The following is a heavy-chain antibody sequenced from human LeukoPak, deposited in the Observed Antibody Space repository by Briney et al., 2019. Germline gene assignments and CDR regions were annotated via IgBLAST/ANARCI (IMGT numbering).Heavy chain of an antibody. CDR2: IGLAGDT. Sequence: GGSLRLSCAADGFTFSNYDIHWVRQLTGKGLEWVSGIGLAGDTYYPGSVKGRFTISRENAKNSVYLQMNSLRVDDTAVYYCARGPPLGIGPPGYYGMDVWGQGARVTVSS. D-gene: IGHD3-16*01. J-gene: IGHJ6*02. CDR3: ARGPPLGIGPPGYYGMDV. V-gene: IGHV3-13*01. CDR1: GFTFSNYD.